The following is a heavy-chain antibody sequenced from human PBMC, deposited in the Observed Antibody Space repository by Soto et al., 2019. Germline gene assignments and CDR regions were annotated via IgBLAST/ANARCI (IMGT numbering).Heavy chain of an antibody. J-gene: IGHJ4*02. V-gene: IGHV4-59*01. Sequence: ETLSLTCRVSVGSISGSSWSWIRQSPGKGLEWLGYVYYTGSTNYSPSLRSRVSISVDTSKNEFSLRLSSVTAADTAVYFCARSVAVPGAHIDYWGQGTQVTVS. CDR1: VGSISGSS. CDR2: VYYTGST. CDR3: ARSVAVPGAHIDY. D-gene: IGHD6-19*01.